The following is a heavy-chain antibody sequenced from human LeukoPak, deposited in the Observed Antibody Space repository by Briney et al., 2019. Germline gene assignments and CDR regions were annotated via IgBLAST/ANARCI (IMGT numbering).Heavy chain of an antibody. CDR2: IKQDGSEK. CDR1: GFTFSSYW. D-gene: IGHD3-3*01. V-gene: IGHV3-7*01. J-gene: IGHJ6*02. Sequence: QTGGSLRLSCAASGFTFSSYWMSWVRQAPGKGLEWVANIKQDGSEKYYVDSVKGRFTISRDNAKNSLYLQMNSLRAEDTAVYYCARDPQYYDFWSGPQARYYYYGMDVWGQGTTVTVSS. CDR3: ARDPQYYDFWSGPQARYYYYGMDV.